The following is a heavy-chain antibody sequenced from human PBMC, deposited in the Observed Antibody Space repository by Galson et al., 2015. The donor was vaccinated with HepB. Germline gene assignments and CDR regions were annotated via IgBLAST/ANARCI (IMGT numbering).Heavy chain of an antibody. V-gene: IGHV3-11*03. J-gene: IGHJ4*02. CDR3: ARHIVGSTSDLDS. CDR1: GFTLSDFY. D-gene: IGHD1-26*01. Sequence: SLRLSCAASGFTLSDFYISWIRQSPGRGLDWVSYISGDSFYTNYADSVRGRFTISRDNTKNSIYLQMSSLRVEDTAVYYCARHIVGSTSDLDSWGQGTLVTVSS. CDR2: ISGDSFYT.